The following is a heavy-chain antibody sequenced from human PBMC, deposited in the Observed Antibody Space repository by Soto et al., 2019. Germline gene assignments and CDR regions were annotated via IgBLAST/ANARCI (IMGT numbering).Heavy chain of an antibody. CDR1: GGCISSGDYY. J-gene: IGHJ6*02. CDR2: IYYSGST. D-gene: IGHD2-2*01. V-gene: IGHV4-30-4*01. Sequence: SETLSLTCTVSGGCISSGDYYWSWIRQPPGKGLEWIGYIYYSGSTYYNPSLKSRVTISVDTSKNQFSLKLSSVTAADTAVYYCANIVVVPAARTYGMDVWGQGTTVTVSS. CDR3: ANIVVVPAARTYGMDV.